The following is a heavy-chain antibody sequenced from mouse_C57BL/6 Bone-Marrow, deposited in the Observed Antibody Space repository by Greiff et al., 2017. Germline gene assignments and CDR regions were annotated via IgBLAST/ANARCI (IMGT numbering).Heavy chain of an antibody. CDR2: ISNGGGST. J-gene: IGHJ4*01. V-gene: IGHV5-12*01. CDR3: ARREIYYDYPYAMDY. D-gene: IGHD2-4*01. CDR1: GFTFSDYY. Sequence: DVKLVESGGGLVQPGGSLKLSCAASGFTFSDYYMYWVRQTPEKRLEWVAYISNGGGSTYYPDTVKGRFTISRDNAKNTLYLQMSRLKSEDTAMYYCARREIYYDYPYAMDYWGQGTSVTVSS.